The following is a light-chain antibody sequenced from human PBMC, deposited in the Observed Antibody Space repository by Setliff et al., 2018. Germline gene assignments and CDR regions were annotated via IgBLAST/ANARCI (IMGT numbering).Light chain of an antibody. CDR3: SSYTSSSTLPV. V-gene: IGLV2-14*03. CDR1: SSDVGGYNY. CDR2: DVS. Sequence: QPALPQPASVSGSPGQSITISCTGTSSDVGGYNYVSWYQQHPGKAPKLMIYDVSNRPSGVSNRFSGSKSGNTASLTISGLQAEDEADYYCSSYTSSSTLPVFGGGTQLTVL. J-gene: IGLJ3*02.